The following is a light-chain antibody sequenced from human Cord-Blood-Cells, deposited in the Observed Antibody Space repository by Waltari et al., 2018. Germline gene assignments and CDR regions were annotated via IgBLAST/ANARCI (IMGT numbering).Light chain of an antibody. CDR2: EGS. J-gene: IGLJ1*01. V-gene: IGLV2-23*01. Sequence: QSALTQPASVSGSPGQSITISCPGTTSDVGSYKLVSWYQQHPGKAPKPMIYEGSKRPSGVSNRFSGSKSGNTASLTISGLQAEDEADYYCCSYAGSSTSLYVFGTGTKVTVL. CDR3: CSYAGSSTSLYV. CDR1: TSDVGSYKL.